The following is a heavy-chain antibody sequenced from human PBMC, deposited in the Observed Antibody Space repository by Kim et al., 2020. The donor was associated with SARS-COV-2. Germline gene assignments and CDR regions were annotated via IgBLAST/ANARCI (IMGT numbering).Heavy chain of an antibody. Sequence: GGSLRLSCAASGFTFSSYAMHWVRQAPGKGLEYVSAICSNGGSTYYANSVKGRFTISRDNSKNTLYLQMGSLRAEDMAVYYCARDADRYDSCGYSNYWG. D-gene: IGHD3-22*01. V-gene: IGHV3-64*01. CDR2: ICSNGGST. CDR1: GFTFSSYA. J-gene: IGHJ4*01. CDR3: ARDADRYDSCGYSNY.